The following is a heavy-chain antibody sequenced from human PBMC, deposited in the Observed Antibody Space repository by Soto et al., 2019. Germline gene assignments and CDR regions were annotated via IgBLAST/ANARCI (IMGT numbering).Heavy chain of an antibody. J-gene: IGHJ6*02. Sequence: ASVKVSCKASGYTFTSYAMHWVRQAPGQRLEWMGWINAGNGNTKYSQKFQGRVTITRDTSASTAYMELSSLRSEDTAVYYCARDPIAAAGDYYYYGMDVWGQGTTVTVSS. CDR3: ARDPIAAAGDYYYYGMDV. CDR1: GYTFTSYA. D-gene: IGHD6-13*01. V-gene: IGHV1-3*01. CDR2: INAGNGNT.